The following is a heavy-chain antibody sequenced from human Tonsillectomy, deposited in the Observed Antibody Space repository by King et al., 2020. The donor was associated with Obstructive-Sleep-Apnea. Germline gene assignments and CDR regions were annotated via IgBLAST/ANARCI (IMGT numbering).Heavy chain of an antibody. CDR3: AKDGTMAGSWSFDY. Sequence: VQLVESGGGLVQPGRSLRLSCAASGFTFDDYAMHWVRQAPGKGLEWVSGISWNSGSIGYADSMKGRFTISRDNAKNSLYLQMNSLRTEDTAFYYCAKDGTMAGSWSFDYWGQGTLVTVSS. CDR2: ISWNSGSI. D-gene: IGHD6-19*01. J-gene: IGHJ4*02. CDR1: GFTFDDYA. V-gene: IGHV3-9*01.